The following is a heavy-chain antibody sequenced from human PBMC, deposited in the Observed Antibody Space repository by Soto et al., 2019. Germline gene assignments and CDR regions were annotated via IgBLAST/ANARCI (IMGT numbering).Heavy chain of an antibody. CDR1: GYTFTTLA. CDR3: ASQYCGDHCSADY. D-gene: IGHD2-21*01. J-gene: IGHJ4*02. V-gene: IGHV1-3*01. CDR2: INAGNGYT. Sequence: GASVKVSCKASGYTFTTLAMHWVRQAPGQRLEWMGYINAGNGYTKYSQNFQGRVTITRDTLASTAYMELSSLRSEDTAVYYCASQYCGDHCSADYWGQGTLVTVSS.